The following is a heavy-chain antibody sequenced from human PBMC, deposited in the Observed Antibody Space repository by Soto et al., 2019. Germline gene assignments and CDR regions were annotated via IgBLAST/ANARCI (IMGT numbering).Heavy chain of an antibody. J-gene: IGHJ4*02. CDR1: GYTFSNYG. V-gene: IGHV1-18*04. D-gene: IGHD2-15*01. CDR3: ARSCSGGSCHSAY. Sequence: QVQLVQSGTEVKKPGASVRVSCKASGYTFSNYGINWVRQAPGQGLEWMGWISPFTGDTHYTQSFQGRFTMTTDTSTSTAYMELRSLRSADTAVYYCARSCSGGSCHSAYWGQGTLVTVSS. CDR2: ISPFTGDT.